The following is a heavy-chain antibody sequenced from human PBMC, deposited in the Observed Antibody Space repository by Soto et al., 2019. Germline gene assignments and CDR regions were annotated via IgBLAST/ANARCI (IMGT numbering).Heavy chain of an antibody. Sequence: QVQLVESGGGVVQPGRSLRLSCAASGFTFSNFAMHWFRQAPGKGLEWVAVMSFDGTTKFYADSVKGRFTVSRDNSQNTLYLQVNSLRDEDTAVYYCGREGPEALGSTWPFDYWGQGTLVTVSS. V-gene: IGHV3-30-3*01. D-gene: IGHD3-16*01. CDR1: GFTFSNFA. J-gene: IGHJ4*02. CDR3: GREGPEALGSTWPFDY. CDR2: MSFDGTTK.